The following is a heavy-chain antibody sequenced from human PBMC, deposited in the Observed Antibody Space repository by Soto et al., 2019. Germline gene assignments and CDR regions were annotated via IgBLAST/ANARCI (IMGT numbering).Heavy chain of an antibody. CDR1: GFPFSRVT. J-gene: IGHJ4*02. CDR3: ARGSKDSYPGSRIFDF. V-gene: IGHV3-23*01. CDR2: ISANGGSRGGT. Sequence: PGGSLRLSCTASGFPFSRVTMSWVRQAPGQGLEWVASISANGGSRGGTYYADSVKGRFTISRDNSKNTLYLQMSSLRAEDSAVYYCARGSKDSYPGSRIFDFWGRGTLVTVSS. D-gene: IGHD2-15*01.